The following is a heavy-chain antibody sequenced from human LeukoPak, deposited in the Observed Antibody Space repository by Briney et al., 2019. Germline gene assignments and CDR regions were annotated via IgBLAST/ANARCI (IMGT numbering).Heavy chain of an antibody. CDR2: ISSDGSDK. J-gene: IGHJ4*02. CDR3: ARDYPADY. V-gene: IGHV3-30*19. Sequence: PGGSLRLSCAASGFTFSSYGMHWVRQAPGKGLAWVALISSDGSDKKHADSVKGRFTISRDNSKNTLYLQMHSLRVEDTAVYYCARDYPADYWGQGTLVTVAS. CDR1: GFTFSSYG.